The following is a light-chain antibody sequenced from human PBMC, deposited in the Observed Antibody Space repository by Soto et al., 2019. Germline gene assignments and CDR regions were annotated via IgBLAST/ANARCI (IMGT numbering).Light chain of an antibody. J-gene: IGKJ3*01. CDR1: QGIRNF. Sequence: DIQMTQSPTSLSASVGDRVTITCRASQGIRNFVAWYQQKPGKAPKLLIYAASTLQSEVPSRFSGSGSGTDFTLTINSLQPEDVAPYACQKYSSVPFFGPGTKVEIK. CDR2: AAS. V-gene: IGKV1-27*01. CDR3: QKYSSVPF.